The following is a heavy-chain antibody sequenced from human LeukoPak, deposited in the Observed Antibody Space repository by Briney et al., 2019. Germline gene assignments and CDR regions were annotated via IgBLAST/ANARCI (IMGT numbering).Heavy chain of an antibody. J-gene: IGHJ6*02. V-gene: IGHV4-39*07. CDR3: ARAHSIASYYYGVDV. CDR1: GGSISSSYSY. CDR2: IYYSGNT. Sequence: SETLSLTCTVSGGSISSSYSYWGWIRQPPGKGLEWIGNIYYSGNTYYSPSLTSRVTLSVDTSENQFSLKLSSVTAADTAVYYCARAHSIASYYYGVDVWGQGTTATVSS. D-gene: IGHD2/OR15-2a*01.